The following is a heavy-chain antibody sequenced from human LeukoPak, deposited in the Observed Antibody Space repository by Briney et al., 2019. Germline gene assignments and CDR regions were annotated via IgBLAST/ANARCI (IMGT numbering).Heavy chain of an antibody. CDR1: GGTFSSYA. Sequence: ASVKVSCKASGGTFSSYAISWVRQAPGQGLEWMGGIIPIFGTANYAQKLQGRVTMTTDTSTSTAYMELRSLRSDDTAVYYCARESNYYDYVWGSYRPGLHYYGMDVWGQGTTVTVSS. V-gene: IGHV1-69*05. CDR2: IIPIFGTA. J-gene: IGHJ6*02. D-gene: IGHD3-16*02. CDR3: ARESNYYDYVWGSYRPGLHYYGMDV.